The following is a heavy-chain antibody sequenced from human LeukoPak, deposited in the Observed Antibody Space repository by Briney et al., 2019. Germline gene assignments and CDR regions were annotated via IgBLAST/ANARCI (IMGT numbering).Heavy chain of an antibody. D-gene: IGHD6-13*01. J-gene: IGHJ3*02. CDR3: ARGFIAAAGNDAFDI. Sequence: ALRLSCAASGFTFSSYDMHWVRQATGKGLEWVSAIGTAGDTYYPGSVKGRFTISRENAKNSLYLQMNSLRAGDTAVYYCARGFIAAAGNDAFDIWGQGTMVTVSS. V-gene: IGHV3-13*01. CDR1: GFTFSSYD. CDR2: IGTAGDT.